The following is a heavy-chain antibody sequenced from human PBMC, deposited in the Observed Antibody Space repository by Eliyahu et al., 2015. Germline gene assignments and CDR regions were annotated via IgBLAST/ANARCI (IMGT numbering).Heavy chain of an antibody. J-gene: IGHJ4*02. D-gene: IGHD3-10*01. CDR2: IWYDGSNK. CDR3: ARDEGVGTMGPFDY. Sequence: QVQLVESGGGVVQPGRSLRLSCAASGXTFXXYGMHWVRQAPGKGLEWVAVIWYDGSNKYYADSVKGRFTISRDNSKNTLYLQMNSLRAEDTAVYYCARDEGVGTMGPFDYWGQGTLVTVSS. V-gene: IGHV3-33*01. CDR1: GXTFXXYG.